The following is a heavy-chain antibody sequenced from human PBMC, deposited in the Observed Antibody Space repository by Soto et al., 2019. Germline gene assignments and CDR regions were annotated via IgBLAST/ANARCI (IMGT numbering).Heavy chain of an antibody. CDR2: ISYDGSNK. Sequence: VQLVESGGGVVQPGRSLRLSCAASGFTFSRYGMHWVRQAPGKGLEWVAVISYDGSNKYYADSVKGRFTISRDNSKNTLYLQMNSLRAEDTAVYYCAKDSGKGDIWGQATMVTVSS. J-gene: IGHJ3*02. D-gene: IGHD5-12*01. V-gene: IGHV3-30*18. CDR1: GFTFSRYG. CDR3: AKDSGKGDI.